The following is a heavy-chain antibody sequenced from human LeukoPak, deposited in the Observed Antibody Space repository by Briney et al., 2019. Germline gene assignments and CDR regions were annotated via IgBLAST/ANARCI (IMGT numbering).Heavy chain of an antibody. CDR2: ISGSGGST. V-gene: IGHV3-23*01. CDR3: AKDPGYCSSTSCYGDAFDI. J-gene: IGHJ3*02. Sequence: PGGSLRLSCAASGFTFSSYAMSWVRQAPGKGLEWVSAISGSGGSTYYADSVKGRFTISRDNSKNTLYLQMNSLRAEDTAVYYCAKDPGYCSSTSCYGDAFDIWGQGTMVTVSS. D-gene: IGHD2-2*01. CDR1: GFTFSSYA.